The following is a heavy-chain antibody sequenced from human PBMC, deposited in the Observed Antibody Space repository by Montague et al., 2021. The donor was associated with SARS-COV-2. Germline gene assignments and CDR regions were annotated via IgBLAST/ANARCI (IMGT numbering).Heavy chain of an antibody. CDR2: ISRSGDII. Sequence: SLRLSCAASGFSFRSYSMNWVRQAPGKGLEWVSYISRSGDIIYQADSVKGRFTISRDNAKNSLYLQMNSLRDEDTAVYYCVREGLAGTWYYFDYWGQGTLVTVSS. CDR3: VREGLAGTWYYFDY. V-gene: IGHV3-48*02. J-gene: IGHJ4*02. D-gene: IGHD6-19*01. CDR1: GFSFRSYS.